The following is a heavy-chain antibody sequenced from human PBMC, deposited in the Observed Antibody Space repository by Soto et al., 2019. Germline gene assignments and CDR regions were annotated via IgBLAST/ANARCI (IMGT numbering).Heavy chain of an antibody. Sequence: EVQLVESGGNLVQGGGSLRLSCAASGFSFISYSMSWVRQAPGKGLEWFSYISNSGSVIHDADSVKGRFTISRDNAKNSLSLQMNSLRDEDTALYYCVRVYASNTFDLWGQGTVVTVSS. D-gene: IGHD2-2*01. J-gene: IGHJ3*01. CDR1: GFSFISYS. CDR3: VRVYASNTFDL. CDR2: ISNSGSVI. V-gene: IGHV3-48*02.